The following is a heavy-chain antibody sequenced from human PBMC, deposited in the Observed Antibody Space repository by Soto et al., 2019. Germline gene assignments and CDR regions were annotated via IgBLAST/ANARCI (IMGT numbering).Heavy chain of an antibody. CDR1: GGSISSGGYY. CDR3: ESSSSQRMDWLEP. CDR2: IYYSGST. V-gene: IGHV4-31*03. J-gene: IGHJ5*02. Sequence: PSETLSLTCTVSGGSISSGGYYWSWIRQHPGKGLEWIGYIYYSGSTYYNPSLKSRVTISVDTSKNQFSLKLSSVTAADTALYYCESSSSQRMDWLEPWGQGTLV. D-gene: IGHD6-13*01.